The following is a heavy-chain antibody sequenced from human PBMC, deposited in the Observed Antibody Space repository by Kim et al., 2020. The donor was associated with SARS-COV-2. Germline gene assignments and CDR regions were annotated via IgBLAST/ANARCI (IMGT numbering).Heavy chain of an antibody. D-gene: IGHD3-3*01. Sequence: GGSLRLSCASSGFTFSSYSMNWVRQAPGKGLEWVSSISSSSSYIYYADSVKGRFTISRDNAKNSLYLQMNSLRAEDTAVYYCARDCGWSGYPFDYWGQGTLVNVSS. CDR1: GFTFSSYS. J-gene: IGHJ4*02. CDR2: ISSSSSYI. V-gene: IGHV3-21*01. CDR3: ARDCGWSGYPFDY.